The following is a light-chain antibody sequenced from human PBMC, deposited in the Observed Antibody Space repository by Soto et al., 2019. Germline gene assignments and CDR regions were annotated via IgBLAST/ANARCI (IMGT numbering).Light chain of an antibody. CDR2: KAS. V-gene: IGKV1-5*03. Sequence: DIQMTQSPSTLSASVGDRVTITCRASQSISSWLAWYQQKPGKAPKLLIYKASSLESGVPSRFSGSGSGTGFTLTITSLQPEDFATYYCQQLNSFPITFGQGTRLEIK. J-gene: IGKJ5*01. CDR1: QSISSW. CDR3: QQLNSFPIT.